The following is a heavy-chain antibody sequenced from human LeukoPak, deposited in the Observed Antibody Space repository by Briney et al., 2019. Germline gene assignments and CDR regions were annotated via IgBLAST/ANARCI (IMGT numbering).Heavy chain of an antibody. D-gene: IGHD3-10*01. CDR2: ISGSGGST. Sequence: GGSLRLSCAASGFXFSSYAMSWVRQAPGKGLEWVSAISGSGGSTYYADSVKGRFTISRDNSKNTLYLQMNSLRAEDTAVYYCAKDVQTYGSGSYLGYWGQGTLVTVSS. V-gene: IGHV3-23*01. CDR3: AKDVQTYGSGSYLGY. CDR1: GFXFSSYA. J-gene: IGHJ4*02.